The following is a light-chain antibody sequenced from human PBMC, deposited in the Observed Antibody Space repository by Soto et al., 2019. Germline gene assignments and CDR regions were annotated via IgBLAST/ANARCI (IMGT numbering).Light chain of an antibody. V-gene: IGKV3-15*01. J-gene: IGKJ5*01. CDR3: QQYKNWPPIT. Sequence: EIVMTQSPATLSVSPGERATLSCRASQSVSSNLAWYQQKPGQAPRLLIYGTSTRGTGIPARFSGSGSGTGFTLTISSLQSEDFAVYYCQQYKNWPPITFGQGTRLEIK. CDR1: QSVSSN. CDR2: GTS.